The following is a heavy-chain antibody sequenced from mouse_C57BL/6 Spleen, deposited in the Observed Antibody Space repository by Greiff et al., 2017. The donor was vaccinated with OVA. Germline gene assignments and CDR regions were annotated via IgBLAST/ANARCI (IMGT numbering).Heavy chain of an antibody. V-gene: IGHV1-39*01. CDR1: GYSFTDYY. CDR3: ARGGYSNYVFAY. CDR2: INPNDGTT. Sequence: VQLQQSGPELVKPGASVKISCKASGYSFTDYYMNWVKQSHGKSLEWIGVINPNDGTTSYNQKFKGKATLTVDQSSSTAYMQLNSLTSEDSAVYYCARGGYSNYVFAYRGQGTLVTVAA. J-gene: IGHJ3*01. D-gene: IGHD2-5*01.